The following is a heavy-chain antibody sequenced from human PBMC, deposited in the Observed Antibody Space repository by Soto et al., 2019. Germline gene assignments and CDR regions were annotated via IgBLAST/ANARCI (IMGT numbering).Heavy chain of an antibody. Sequence: QMQLVESGGGLVEPGGSLRLSCEASGFTFSNHYMSWVRQAPGKGLEWISYISRSGSTIYYADSIRGRFTISGDNSKNSLYLQMDSLRAEDTAMYYCGRDPELWDENVATRPSTYYYGMDVWGQGTTVTVSS. CDR3: GRDPELWDENVATRPSTYYYGMDV. V-gene: IGHV3-11*01. CDR2: ISRSGSTI. D-gene: IGHD5-18*01. CDR1: GFTFSNHY. J-gene: IGHJ6*02.